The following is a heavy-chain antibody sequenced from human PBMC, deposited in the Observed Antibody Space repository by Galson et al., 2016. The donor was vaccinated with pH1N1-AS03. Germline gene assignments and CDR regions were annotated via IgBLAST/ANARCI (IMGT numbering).Heavy chain of an antibody. CDR3: AKGRTQWCTGPSCYSYYIDN. CDR2: IYYNGRT. Sequence: QVQLQESGPGLVKPSETLSLTCTVSGGSISSYYWTWIRQPPGKGLEWIGHIYYNGRTNYNPSLKSRVTISVDTSNKPFSLKLNSVTAADTAVYYCAKGRTQWCTGPSCYSYYIDNWGQGTLVTVSS. V-gene: IGHV4-59*12. J-gene: IGHJ4*02. D-gene: IGHD2-2*01. CDR1: GGSISSYY.